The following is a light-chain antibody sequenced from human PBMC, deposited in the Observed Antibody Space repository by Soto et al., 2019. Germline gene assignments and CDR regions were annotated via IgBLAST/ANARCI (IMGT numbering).Light chain of an antibody. CDR2: GDN. V-gene: IGLV1-40*01. CDR1: SSNIGSFYD. J-gene: IGLJ2*01. Sequence: QSVLTQPPSVSGAPGQRVTIPCTGSSSNIGSFYDGHWYQQLPGTVPKLLIYGDNNRPSGVPDRFSGSKSGTAASLAITGLQAEEEADYYCPSYDNSLNHVVFGGGTKLTVL. CDR3: PSYDNSLNHVV.